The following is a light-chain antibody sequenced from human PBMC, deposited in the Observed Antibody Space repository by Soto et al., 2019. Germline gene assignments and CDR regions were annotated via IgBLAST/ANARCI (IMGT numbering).Light chain of an antibody. J-gene: IGKJ1*01. V-gene: IGKV1-5*01. Sequence: DIQMTQSPSTLCASLGSRFTITFRASQSISSWLAWYQQKPGKAPKLLIYDASSLESGVPSRFSGSGSGTEFTLTISSLQPDDFATYYCQQYNSYPWTFGQGTKVDI. CDR2: DAS. CDR3: QQYNSYPWT. CDR1: QSISSW.